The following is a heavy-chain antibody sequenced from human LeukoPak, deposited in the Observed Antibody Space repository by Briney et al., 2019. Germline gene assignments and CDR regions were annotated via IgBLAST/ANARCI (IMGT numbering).Heavy chain of an antibody. J-gene: IGHJ4*02. CDR3: AKGGGGIAVAAAFDY. CDR1: GFTVSSNY. V-gene: IGHV3-23*01. Sequence: PGGSLRLSCAASGFTVSSNYMSWVRQAPGKGLEWVSAISGSGGSTYYADSVKGRFTISRDNSKNTLYLQMNSLRAEDTAVYYCAKGGGGIAVAAAFDYWGQGTLVTVSS. D-gene: IGHD6-19*01. CDR2: ISGSGGST.